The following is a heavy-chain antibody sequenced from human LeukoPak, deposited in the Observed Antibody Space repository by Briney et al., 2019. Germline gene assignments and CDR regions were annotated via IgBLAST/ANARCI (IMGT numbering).Heavy chain of an antibody. CDR2: MNPNSGNT. V-gene: IGHV1-8*01. CDR1: GYTFTSYD. D-gene: IGHD1-1*01. CDR3: ASARKTTGTRTFDY. Sequence: ASVKVSCKASGYTFTSYDINWVRQATGQGLEWMGWMNPNSGNTGYAQKFQGRVTMTRNTSISTAYMELSSLRSEDTAVYYCASARKTTGTRTFDYWGQGTLVTVSS. J-gene: IGHJ4*02.